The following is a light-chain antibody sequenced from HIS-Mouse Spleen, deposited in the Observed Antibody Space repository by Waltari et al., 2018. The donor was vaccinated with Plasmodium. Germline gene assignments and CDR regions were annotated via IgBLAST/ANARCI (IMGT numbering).Light chain of an antibody. CDR1: QSVSSN. CDR2: GAS. Sequence: EIVMTQSPATLSVSPGERATLSCRASQSVSSNLAWYQQKPGQAPRLLIFGASNRAPGIPARLSGSGSGTEFTRTISSLQSEDFAVSYCQQYNNWSFTFGPGTKVDIK. J-gene: IGKJ3*01. CDR3: QQYNNWSFT. V-gene: IGKV3-15*01.